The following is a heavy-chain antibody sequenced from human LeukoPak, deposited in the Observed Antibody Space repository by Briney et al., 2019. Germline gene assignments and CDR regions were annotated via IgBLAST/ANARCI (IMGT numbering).Heavy chain of an antibody. Sequence: PSETLSLTCAVCGGSFSGYYWSWIRQPPGKGLEWIGEINHSGSTNYNPSLKSRVTISVDTSKNQFSLKLSSVTAADTAVYYCARGLGNVGIFDYWGQGTLVTVSS. D-gene: IGHD1-1*01. CDR2: INHSGST. CDR1: GGSFSGYY. J-gene: IGHJ4*02. V-gene: IGHV4-34*01. CDR3: ARGLGNVGIFDY.